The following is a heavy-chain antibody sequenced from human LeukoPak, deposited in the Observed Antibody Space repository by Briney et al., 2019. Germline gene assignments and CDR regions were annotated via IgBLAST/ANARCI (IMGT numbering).Heavy chain of an antibody. CDR2: ISYDGSNK. CDR1: GFTFSSYA. CDR3: ARDSGFSGTQRGEY. Sequence: GRSLRLSCAASGFTFSSYAIHWVRQAPGRGLEWVAVISYDGSNKYYADSVKGRFTISRDNSKNTLYLQMNSLRAEDTAVYYCARDSGFSGTQRGEYWGQGTLVTVSS. D-gene: IGHD3/OR15-3a*01. V-gene: IGHV3-30*04. J-gene: IGHJ4*02.